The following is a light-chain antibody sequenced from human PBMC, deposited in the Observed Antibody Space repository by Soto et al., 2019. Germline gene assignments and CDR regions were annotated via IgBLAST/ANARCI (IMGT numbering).Light chain of an antibody. CDR1: QSVSSSY. CDR2: GAS. J-gene: IGKJ4*01. V-gene: IGKV3-20*01. CDR3: QQYGSSLGVT. Sequence: EIVLTQSPITLSFSRWEIATLSCRASQSVSSSYLAWYQQKPGQAPRLLIYGASSRATGIPDRFSGSGSGTDFTLTISRLEPEHFAVYYCQQYGSSLGVTFGGGTKVDIK.